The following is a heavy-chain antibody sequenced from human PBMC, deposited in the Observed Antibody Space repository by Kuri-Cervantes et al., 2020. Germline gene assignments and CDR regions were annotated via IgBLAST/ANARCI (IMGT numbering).Heavy chain of an antibody. CDR1: GFTFSSYE. J-gene: IGHJ5*02. CDR3: ARDLPPSS. V-gene: IGHV3-20*04. CDR2: ISWNSGSI. Sequence: GGSLRLSCAASGFTFSSYEMNWVRQAPGKGLEWVSGISWNSGSIGYADSVKGRFTISRDNAKNSLYLQMNSLRAEDTAVYSCARDLPPSSWGQGTLVTVSS.